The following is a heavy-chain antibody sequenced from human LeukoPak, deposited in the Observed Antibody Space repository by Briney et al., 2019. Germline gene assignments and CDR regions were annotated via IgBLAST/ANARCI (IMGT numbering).Heavy chain of an antibody. D-gene: IGHD3-10*01. CDR3: ARDGLWFGELFYN. Sequence: GGSLRLSCSASGFTFSTYWMSWVRQAPGKGLEWVANIKQDGSEKYYVDSVKGRFTISRDNAKNSLYLQMNSLRAEDTAVYYCARDGLWFGELFYNWGQGTLVTVFS. CDR2: IKQDGSEK. V-gene: IGHV3-7*01. J-gene: IGHJ4*02. CDR1: GFTFSTYW.